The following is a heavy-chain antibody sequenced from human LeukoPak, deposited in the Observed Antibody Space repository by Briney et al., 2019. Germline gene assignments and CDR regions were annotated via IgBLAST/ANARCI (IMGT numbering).Heavy chain of an antibody. CDR1: GFTFSSYE. J-gene: IGHJ4*02. D-gene: IGHD4-11*01. Sequence: GGSLRLSCIASGFTFSSYEMSWVRQAPGKGLEHVSAITSEGGSTYYADSVKGRFTISRDNSKNTLYLQMSSLRTEDTAVYYCVKDLRRIQYPLKYYFDYWGQGTLVTVSS. CDR3: VKDLRRIQYPLKYYFDY. CDR2: ITSEGGST. V-gene: IGHV3-64D*09.